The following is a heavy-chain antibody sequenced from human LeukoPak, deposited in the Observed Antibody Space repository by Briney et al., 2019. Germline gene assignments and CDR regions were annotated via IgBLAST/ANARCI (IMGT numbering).Heavy chain of an antibody. D-gene: IGHD3-10*01. CDR3: ARVPYGSGSYLFDY. CDR1: GDSINSLDL. CDR2: MYLSGTT. V-gene: IGHV4-4*02. Sequence: PSGTLSLTRTVSGDSINSLDLWSWVRQPPGKGLEWIGEMYLSGTTHSNPSVKSRVTISIDKSKNQFFLNLSSVTAADTAVYYCARVPYGSGSYLFDYWGQGTLVTVSS. J-gene: IGHJ4*02.